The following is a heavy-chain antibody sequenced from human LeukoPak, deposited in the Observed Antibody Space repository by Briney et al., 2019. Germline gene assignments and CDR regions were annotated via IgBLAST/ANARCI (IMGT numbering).Heavy chain of an antibody. V-gene: IGHV4-59*08. J-gene: IGHJ4*02. CDR2: IHYSGST. CDR1: GGSISSYY. D-gene: IGHD4-17*01. CDR3: ASGDYGDFSRFDF. Sequence: SETLSLTCTVSGGSISSYYWSWIRQPPGKGLEWIGYIHYSGSTNHIPSLKSRVTISVDTSKNQFSLKLSSVTAADTAVYYCASGDYGDFSRFDFWGQGTLVTVSS.